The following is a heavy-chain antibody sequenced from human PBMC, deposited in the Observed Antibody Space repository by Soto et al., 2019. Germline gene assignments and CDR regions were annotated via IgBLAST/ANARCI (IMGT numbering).Heavy chain of an antibody. D-gene: IGHD1-26*01. J-gene: IGHJ6*02. CDR3: ARDGIGGIPRWVDYYYYYGMDV. V-gene: IGHV1-3*01. CDR2: INAGNGNT. CDR1: GYTFTSYA. Sequence: GASVKVSCKASGYTFTSYAMHWVRQAPGQRLEWMGWINAGNGNTKYSQKFQGRVTITRDTSASTAYMELSSLRSEDTAVYYCARDGIGGIPRWVDYYYYYGMDVWGQGTTVTVSS.